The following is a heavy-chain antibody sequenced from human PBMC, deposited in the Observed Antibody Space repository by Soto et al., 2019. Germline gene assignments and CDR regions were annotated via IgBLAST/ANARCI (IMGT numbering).Heavy chain of an antibody. CDR2: INAGNGNT. CDR1: GYTFTSYA. D-gene: IGHD6-19*01. J-gene: IGHJ4*02. Sequence: ASVKISCKASGYTFTSYAMHWVRQAPGQRLEWMGWINAGNGNTKYSQKFQGRVTITRDTSASTAYMELSSLRSEDTAVYYCARAVAVPADFDYWGQGTLVTVSS. CDR3: ARAVAVPADFDY. V-gene: IGHV1-3*01.